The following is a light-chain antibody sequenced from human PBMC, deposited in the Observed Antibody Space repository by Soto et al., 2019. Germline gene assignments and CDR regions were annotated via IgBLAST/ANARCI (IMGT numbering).Light chain of an antibody. Sequence: QSALTQPASVSGSPGQSITISCTGTSSDIGDYNYVSWYQQHPGKAPKLMISEVSNRPSGVSNRFSGSKSGNTASLTISGLQAEDEADYYCSSDTSSSTLVLFGGGTKLTVL. CDR2: EVS. CDR3: SSDTSSSTLVL. V-gene: IGLV2-14*01. CDR1: SSDIGDYNY. J-gene: IGLJ2*01.